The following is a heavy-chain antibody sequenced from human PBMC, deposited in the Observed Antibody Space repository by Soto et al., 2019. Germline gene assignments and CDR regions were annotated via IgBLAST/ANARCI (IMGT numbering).Heavy chain of an antibody. Sequence: GASVKVSCKASGGTFSSYAISWVRQAPGQGLEWMGGIIPIFGTANYAQKFQGRVTITEDESTSTAYMELSSLRSEDKAVYYCARDGSSSYPDYYYYGMDVWGQGTTVTVSS. CDR2: IIPIFGTA. V-gene: IGHV1-69*13. CDR1: GGTFSSYA. D-gene: IGHD6-13*01. J-gene: IGHJ6*02. CDR3: ARDGSSSYPDYYYYGMDV.